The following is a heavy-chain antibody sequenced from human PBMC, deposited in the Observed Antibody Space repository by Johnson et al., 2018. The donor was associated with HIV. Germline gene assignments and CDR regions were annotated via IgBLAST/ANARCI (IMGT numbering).Heavy chain of an antibody. V-gene: IGHV3-30*03. Sequence: QVQLVESGGDLIQPGGSLRLSCAASGFTVSSTYMSWVRQAPGKGLAWVAVISYDGSNKYYADSVKGRFTISRDNSKNTLYLQMNSLRAEDTAVYYCARDWNNWNYGVPDAFDIWGQGTMVTVSS. CDR3: ARDWNNWNYGVPDAFDI. CDR1: GFTVSSTY. D-gene: IGHD1-7*01. CDR2: ISYDGSNK. J-gene: IGHJ3*02.